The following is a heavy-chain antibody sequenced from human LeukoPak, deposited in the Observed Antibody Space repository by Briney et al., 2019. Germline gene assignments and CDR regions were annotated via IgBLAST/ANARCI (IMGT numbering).Heavy chain of an antibody. V-gene: IGHV3-33*01. Sequence: PGGSLRLSCVASGFIFSSYGMHWVRQAAGKGGEGVAVIWNDGSNKYYADSVKGRFTISRDNSKNTLYVQMNSLRAEDTAVYYCARVSTVTQYYYYFGMDVWGQGTTVTVSS. J-gene: IGHJ6*02. D-gene: IGHD4-17*01. CDR2: IWNDGSNK. CDR3: ARVSTVTQYYYYFGMDV. CDR1: GFIFSSYG.